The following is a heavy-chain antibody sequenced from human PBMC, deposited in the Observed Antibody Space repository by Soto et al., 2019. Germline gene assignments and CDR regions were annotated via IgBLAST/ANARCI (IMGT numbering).Heavy chain of an antibody. Sequence: QVQLQESGPGLVKPSGTLSLTCAVSGGSLSSSYWWSWVRQSPGKGLEWIGEIYHSGITNYNPSLKSRVTISIDKSTNQFSLRLSSVPAADTAVYYCATSDYSRFDYWGQGTLVTVSS. CDR1: GGSLSSSYW. V-gene: IGHV4-4*02. D-gene: IGHD6-13*01. J-gene: IGHJ4*02. CDR2: IYHSGIT. CDR3: ATSDYSRFDY.